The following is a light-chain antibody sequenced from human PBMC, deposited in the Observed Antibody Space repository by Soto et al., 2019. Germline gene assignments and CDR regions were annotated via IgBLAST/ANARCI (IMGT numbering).Light chain of an antibody. Sequence: QSVLTQPPSASGSPGQSVTISCTGTSSDVGGYAYVSWYQQHPGKAPKLMIYEVTIRPSGVSDRFSGSKSGNTASLTVSGLQAEDEADYYCSSYTGGNPSYVFGTGTKVTVL. J-gene: IGLJ1*01. CDR2: EVT. CDR1: SSDVGGYAY. CDR3: SSYTGGNPSYV. V-gene: IGLV2-8*01.